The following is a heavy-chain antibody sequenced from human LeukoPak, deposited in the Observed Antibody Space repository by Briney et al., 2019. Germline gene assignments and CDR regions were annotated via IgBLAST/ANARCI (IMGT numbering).Heavy chain of an antibody. J-gene: IGHJ4*02. D-gene: IGHD3-9*01. CDR2: IYYSGST. V-gene: IGHV4-59*01. CDR3: ARAHVDILTGYDY. CDR1: GGSISSYY. Sequence: SETLSLTCTVSGGSISSYYWSWIRQPPGKGLEWIGYIYYSGSTNYNPSLKSRVTISVDTSKNQSSLKLSSVTAADTAVYYCARAHVDILTGYDYWGQGTLVTVSS.